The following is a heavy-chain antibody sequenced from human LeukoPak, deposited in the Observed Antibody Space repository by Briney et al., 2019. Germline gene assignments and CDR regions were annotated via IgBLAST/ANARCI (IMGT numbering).Heavy chain of an antibody. CDR2: ISYDGSNK. CDR1: GFTFSSYG. J-gene: IGHJ4*02. Sequence: PGGSLSLSCAASGFTFSSYGMHWVRQPPGKGLEWVAVISYDGSNKFYADFVKGRFTISRDNSKNTLYLQMNSLRAEDTAVYYCAKTKYYYDSSGYYEKETALSPHDYWGQGTLVTVSS. V-gene: IGHV3-30*18. CDR3: AKTKYYYDSSGYYEKETALSPHDY. D-gene: IGHD3-22*01.